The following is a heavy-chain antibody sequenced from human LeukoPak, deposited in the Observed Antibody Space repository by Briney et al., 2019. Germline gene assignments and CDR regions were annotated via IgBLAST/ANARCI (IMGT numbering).Heavy chain of an antibody. D-gene: IGHD3-22*01. J-gene: IGHJ4*02. V-gene: IGHV3-21*01. Sequence: GGSLRLSCAASGFTFSSYSMNWVRQAPVKGLEWVSSISSSSSYIYYADSVKGRFTISRDNAKNSLYLQMNSLRAEDTAVYYCARDTKRITMIVDYFDYWGQGTLVTVSS. CDR1: GFTFSSYS. CDR3: ARDTKRITMIVDYFDY. CDR2: ISSSSSYI.